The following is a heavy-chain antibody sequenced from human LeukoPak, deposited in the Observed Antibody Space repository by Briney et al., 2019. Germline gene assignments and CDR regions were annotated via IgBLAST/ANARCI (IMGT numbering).Heavy chain of an antibody. CDR3: AREVAWSHGDYGRRDAMGV. D-gene: IGHD4-17*01. CDR1: GDSIGDYY. V-gene: IGHV4-59*01. CDR2: IYKSGSS. J-gene: IGHJ6*02. Sequence: PSETLSLTCTVSGDSIGDYYWSWVRQPPGKGLEWIGYIYKSGSSGYNPSLESRVTMSVDASKNQFSLRLNSVTAADTAVYYCAREVAWSHGDYGRRDAMGVWGQGTTVIVSS.